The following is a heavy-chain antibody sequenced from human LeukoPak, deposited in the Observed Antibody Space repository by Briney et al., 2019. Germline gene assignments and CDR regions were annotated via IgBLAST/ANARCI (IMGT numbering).Heavy chain of an antibody. Sequence: GSLRLSCAASGFTFSSYGMHWVRQAPGKGLEWVSYISSGGSTIYYADSVKGRFTISRDNAKNSLYLQMNSLRAEDTAVYYCARDSVRSFAVAGFDYWGQGTLVTVSS. J-gene: IGHJ4*02. CDR1: GFTFSSYG. CDR3: ARDSVRSFAVAGFDY. V-gene: IGHV3-48*04. CDR2: ISSGGSTI. D-gene: IGHD6-19*01.